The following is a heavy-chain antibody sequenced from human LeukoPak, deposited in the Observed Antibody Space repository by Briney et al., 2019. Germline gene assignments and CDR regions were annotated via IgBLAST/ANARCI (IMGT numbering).Heavy chain of an antibody. D-gene: IGHD1-1*01. J-gene: IGHJ4*02. CDR1: GYSFSSYW. CDR2: IYPDDSDT. CDR3: ARATTGIRTIDY. Sequence: GESLKISCKGSGYSFSSYWIAWARQLPGKGLEWMGVIYPDDSDTRYSPSFQGLVTISGDKSISTAYVQWSSLEASDTAIYYCARATTGIRTIDYWGQGTLVTVSS. V-gene: IGHV5-51*01.